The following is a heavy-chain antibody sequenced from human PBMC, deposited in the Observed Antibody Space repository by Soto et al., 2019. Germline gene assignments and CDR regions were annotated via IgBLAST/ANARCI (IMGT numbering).Heavy chain of an antibody. CDR1: GYTFTDYY. Sequence: QVQLVQSGAEVKKPGASVKVSCTASGYTFTDYYMHWVRQAPGQGLEWVGIINPSGGSTTYAQKLQGRVIMTRDMSTSTVYLELSGLRSEDTAVYYCARFKSSRWYDGSGGYFDYWGQGTLVTVSS. D-gene: IGHD6-13*01. CDR3: ARFKSSRWYDGSGGYFDY. J-gene: IGHJ4*02. CDR2: INPSGGST. V-gene: IGHV1-46*01.